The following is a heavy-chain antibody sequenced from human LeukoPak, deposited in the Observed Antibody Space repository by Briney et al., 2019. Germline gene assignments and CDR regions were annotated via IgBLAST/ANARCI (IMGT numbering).Heavy chain of an antibody. CDR1: GFTFSSYC. V-gene: IGHV3-7*01. J-gene: IGHJ4*02. D-gene: IGHD5-18*01. CDR3: ARDAAYGYDRFDY. CDR2: IKQDGSEK. Sequence: PGGSLRLSCAASGFTFSSYCMNWVRQATGKGLEWVANIKQDGSEKYYVDSMKGRFTISRDNAKNSLYLQMNSLRAEDTAIYYCARDAAYGYDRFDYWGQGTQVTVSS.